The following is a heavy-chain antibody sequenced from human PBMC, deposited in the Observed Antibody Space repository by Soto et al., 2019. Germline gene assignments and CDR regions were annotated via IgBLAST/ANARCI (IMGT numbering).Heavy chain of an antibody. CDR1: GFTFRKFA. V-gene: IGHV3-23*04. Sequence: EVQLVESGGGSVQPGGSLRLSCAASGFTFRKFAMSWVRQALGKGLEWVSGISSSGGSTYYADSVKGRCTISRDSSKNTLYLQINSLRAGDTATYYCAKHGREVPYDPVDVWGQGTPVTVSS. CDR2: ISSSGGST. D-gene: IGHD1-1*01. J-gene: IGHJ6*02. CDR3: AKHGREVPYDPVDV.